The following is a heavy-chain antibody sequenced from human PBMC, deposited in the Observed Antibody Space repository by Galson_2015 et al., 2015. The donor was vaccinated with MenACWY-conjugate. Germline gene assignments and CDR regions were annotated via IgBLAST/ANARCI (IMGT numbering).Heavy chain of an antibody. CDR2: ISPGDSHT. Sequence: QSGAEVKEPGESLKISRMGSGYSFTTYWIAWVRQMPGKGLEWMGLISPGDSHTRYNPAFQGQVTISADKSISTAYLQWNSLQASDTAMYYCARHPPGGRGMDVWGQGTTVTVSS. V-gene: IGHV5-51*01. CDR1: GYSFTTYW. D-gene: IGHD1-26*01. CDR3: ARHPPGGRGMDV. J-gene: IGHJ6*02.